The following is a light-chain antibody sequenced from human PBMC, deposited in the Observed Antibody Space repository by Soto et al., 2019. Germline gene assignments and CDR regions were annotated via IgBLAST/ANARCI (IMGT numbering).Light chain of an antibody. CDR3: QQCHSWPPKLT. Sequence: EIVLTQSPATLSLSPGDRATLSCRASQSISSYLAWYQQKAGQAPRLLIYDASKRATGVSARFSGSGSGTDFTLTISSRGPEAFAVYYCQQCHSWPPKLTFGPGTKVEIK. J-gene: IGKJ1*01. CDR2: DAS. V-gene: IGKV3-11*01. CDR1: QSISSY.